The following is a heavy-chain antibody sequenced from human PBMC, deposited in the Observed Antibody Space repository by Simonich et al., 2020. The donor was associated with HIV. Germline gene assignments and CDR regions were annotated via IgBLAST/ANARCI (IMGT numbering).Heavy chain of an antibody. CDR1: GYSISSGYY. CDR3: ARGTVTGGDARFDY. CDR2: IYLSGGT. Sequence: QVQLQESGPGLVKPSETLSLTCAVSGYSISSGYYWGWIRQPPGKGLEWIGSIYLSGGTYYNPSLKSRVTISVDTSKNQFSLKLNSVTAADTAVYYCARGTVTGGDARFDYWGQGTLVTVSS. J-gene: IGHJ4*02. V-gene: IGHV4-38-2*01. D-gene: IGHD4-17*01.